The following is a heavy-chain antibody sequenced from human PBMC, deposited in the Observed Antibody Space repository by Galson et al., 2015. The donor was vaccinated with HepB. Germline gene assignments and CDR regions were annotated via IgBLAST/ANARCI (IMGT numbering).Heavy chain of an antibody. CDR2: IYSGGST. CDR1: GFTVSSNY. Sequence: SLRLSCAASGFTVSSNYMSWVRQAPGKGLEWVSVIYSGGSTYYADSVEGRFTISRDNSKNTLYLQMNSLRAEDTAVYYCARTSDYGDFDYWGQGTLVTVSS. D-gene: IGHD4-17*01. J-gene: IGHJ4*02. V-gene: IGHV3-66*01. CDR3: ARTSDYGDFDY.